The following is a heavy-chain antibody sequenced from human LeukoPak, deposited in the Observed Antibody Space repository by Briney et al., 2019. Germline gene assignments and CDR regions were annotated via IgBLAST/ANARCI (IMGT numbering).Heavy chain of an antibody. CDR1: GFAFSSYS. Sequence: SGGSLRLSCAASGFAFSSYSMNWVRQAPGKGLEWVSSISSSSSYIYYADSVKGRFTISRDNAKNSLYLQMNSLRAEDTAVYYCARDNDYGDYTDYWGQGTLVTVSS. CDR3: ARDNDYGDYTDY. D-gene: IGHD4-17*01. CDR2: ISSSSSYI. V-gene: IGHV3-21*01. J-gene: IGHJ4*02.